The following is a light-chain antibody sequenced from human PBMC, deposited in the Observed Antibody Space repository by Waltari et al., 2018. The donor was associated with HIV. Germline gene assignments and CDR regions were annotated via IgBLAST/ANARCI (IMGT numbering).Light chain of an antibody. Sequence: QSALTQPASVSGSPGQSITISCTGTSSDVGGYNYVPWYQQHPGKAPKVMIYEVSKRPSGVSNRFSGSKSGNTASLTISGLQVEDEADYYCSSYTSSSLEVFGGGTKLTVL. CDR1: SSDVGGYNY. CDR3: SSYTSSSLEV. J-gene: IGLJ2*01. V-gene: IGLV2-14*03. CDR2: EVS.